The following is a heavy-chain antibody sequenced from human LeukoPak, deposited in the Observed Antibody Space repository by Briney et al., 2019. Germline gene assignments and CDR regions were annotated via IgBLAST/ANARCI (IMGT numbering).Heavy chain of an antibody. D-gene: IGHD4-11*01. CDR1: GFGFSNYW. V-gene: IGHV3-7*01. Sequence: GGSLRLSCAASGFGFSNYWMSLVRQAPGKGLEWVANMNEDGSEKNYVDSVKGRFTISKDNAQDSLYLQMNSLRAEDMAVYYCARDRGYSNFEYWGQGALLTLSS. CDR2: MNEDGSEK. J-gene: IGHJ4*02. CDR3: ARDRGYSNFEY.